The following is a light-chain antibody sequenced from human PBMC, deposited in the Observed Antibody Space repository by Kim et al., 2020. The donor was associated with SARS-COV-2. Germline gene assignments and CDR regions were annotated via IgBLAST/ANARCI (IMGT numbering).Light chain of an antibody. J-gene: IGLJ3*02. Sequence: RQTATRTCTGNDNNVGNEGAAWLQQHQGHPPKLLSYRNNNRPSGISERFSGSRSGSTASLTITGLQPEDEADYYCSAWDNSLPTWVFGGGTQLTVL. CDR1: DNNVGNEG. CDR2: RNN. CDR3: SAWDNSLPTWV. V-gene: IGLV10-54*04.